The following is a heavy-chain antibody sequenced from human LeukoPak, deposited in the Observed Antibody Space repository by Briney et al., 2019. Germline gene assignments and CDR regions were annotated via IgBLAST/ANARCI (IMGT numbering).Heavy chain of an antibody. CDR3: ATYDSSGYYYFDY. D-gene: IGHD3-22*01. J-gene: IGHJ4*02. V-gene: IGHV1-2*06. Sequence: ASVKVSCKASGYTFTGYYMHWVRQAPGQGLEWMGRINPNSGGTNYAQKFQGRVTMTRDTSISTAYMELSSLRSEDTAVYYCATYDSSGYYYFDYWGRGTLVTVSS. CDR1: GYTFTGYY. CDR2: INPNSGGT.